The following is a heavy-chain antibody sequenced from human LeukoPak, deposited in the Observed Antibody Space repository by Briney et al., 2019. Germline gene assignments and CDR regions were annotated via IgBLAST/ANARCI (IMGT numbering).Heavy chain of an antibody. J-gene: IGHJ4*02. CDR1: GFTFSSYW. D-gene: IGHD5-12*01. CDR3: ARSWLLVAATRPTDY. Sequence: GGSLRLSCAVSGFTFSSYWMTWVGQAPGKGLEWVASINQDASQTYYVDSVKGRFTISRDNAKNSLFLQMSSLRVEDTAIYYCARSWLLVAATRPTDYWGQGTLVTVSS. CDR2: INQDASQT. V-gene: IGHV3-7*01.